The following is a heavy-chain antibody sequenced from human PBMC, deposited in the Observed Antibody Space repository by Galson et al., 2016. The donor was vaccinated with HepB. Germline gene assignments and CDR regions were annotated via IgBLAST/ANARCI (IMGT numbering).Heavy chain of an antibody. Sequence: QSGAEVKEPGESLRISCQGSGYRFTNYWISWVRQMPGKGLEWMGRSDPTDSYTNYSPSFQGHVTISVDKSISTAFLQWSSLKASDTAMYYCARHARGYTYGANFDYWGQGTLVTVSS. V-gene: IGHV5-10-1*01. CDR3: ARHARGYTYGANFDY. CDR2: SDPTDSYT. CDR1: GYRFTNYW. D-gene: IGHD5-18*01. J-gene: IGHJ4*02.